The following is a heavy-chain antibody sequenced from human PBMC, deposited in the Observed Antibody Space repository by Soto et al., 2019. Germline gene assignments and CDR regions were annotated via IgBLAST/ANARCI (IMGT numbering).Heavy chain of an antibody. J-gene: IGHJ4*02. Sequence: VASVKVSCKASGYTFTSYGISWVRQAPGQGLEWMGWISAYNGNTNYAQKLQGRVTMTTDTSTSTAYMELRSLRSDDTAVYYCARDLNSSGWSKVSAYWGQGTLVTVSS. CDR1: GYTFTSYG. CDR3: ARDLNSSGWSKVSAY. CDR2: ISAYNGNT. V-gene: IGHV1-18*01. D-gene: IGHD6-19*01.